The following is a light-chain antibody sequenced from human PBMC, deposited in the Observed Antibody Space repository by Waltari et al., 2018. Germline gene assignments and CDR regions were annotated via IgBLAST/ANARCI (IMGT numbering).Light chain of an antibody. Sequence: QSALTQPASVSGSPGQSITISCTGTTSDIGNHDYVSWYQQHPGKAPNLLIYEGTNRPSGVSTRFSGSKSGSTASLTISGLQADDEAHHYCSSYTGSTTLLVFGGGTDLTVL. J-gene: IGLJ2*01. CDR1: TSDIGNHDY. V-gene: IGLV2-14*01. CDR3: SSYTGSTTLLV. CDR2: EGT.